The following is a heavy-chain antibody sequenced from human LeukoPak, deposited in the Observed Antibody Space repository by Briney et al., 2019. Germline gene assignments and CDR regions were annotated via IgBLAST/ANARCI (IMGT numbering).Heavy chain of an antibody. J-gene: IGHJ5*02. D-gene: IGHD3-3*01. CDR3: ARDGGLNYDLWSGRSYNWFDP. CDR1: TFTFCNYS. CDR2: TSSSSSYI. V-gene: IGHV3-21*05. Sequence: WVSLCFYGSGSTFTFCNYSMVWHPHAPGHEWMGWSYTSSSSSYIYYADSVKGRLTISRDNAKNSLYLQMNSLRAEDTAVYYCARDGGLNYDLWSGRSYNWFDPWGQGTLVTVSS.